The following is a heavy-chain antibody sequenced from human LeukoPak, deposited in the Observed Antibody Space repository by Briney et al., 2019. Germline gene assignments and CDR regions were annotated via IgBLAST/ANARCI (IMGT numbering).Heavy chain of an antibody. CDR2: IIPIFGTA. D-gene: IGHD3-9*01. CDR3: ARSEPGGGILTVSPNDY. CDR1: GGTFSSYA. J-gene: IGHJ4*02. V-gene: IGHV1-69*13. Sequence: SVKVSCKASGGTFSSYAISWVRQAPGQGLEWMGGIIPIFGTANYAQKFQGRVTITADESTSTAYMELSSLRSEDTAVYYCARSEPGGGILTVSPNDYWGQGTLVTVSS.